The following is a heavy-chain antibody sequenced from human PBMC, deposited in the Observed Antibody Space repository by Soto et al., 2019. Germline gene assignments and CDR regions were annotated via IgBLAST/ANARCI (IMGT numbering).Heavy chain of an antibody. CDR2: INAGNGNT. D-gene: IGHD3-16*02. CDR1: GYTFTSYS. V-gene: IGHV1-3*01. CDR3: AREREGGNYDYVWGSYRSNAMDV. Sequence: ASVKVSCKASGYTFTSYSMHWVRQAPGQTLEWMGWINAGNGNTKYSQKFQGRVTITRDTSASTAYMELSSLRSEDTAVYYCAREREGGNYDYVWGSYRSNAMDVWGQGTTVTVSS. J-gene: IGHJ6*02.